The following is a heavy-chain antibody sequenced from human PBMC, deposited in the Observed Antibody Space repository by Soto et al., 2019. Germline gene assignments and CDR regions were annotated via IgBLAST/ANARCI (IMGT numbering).Heavy chain of an antibody. V-gene: IGHV3-11*01. CDR2: ISSGGSTI. CDR3: ARGQQWLASDY. D-gene: IGHD6-19*01. CDR1: GFTFSDYY. Sequence: VGSLRLSCAASGFTFSDYYMSWIRQAPGKGLEWVTYISSGGSTIYYADSVKGRFTISRDNAKNSLYLQMNSLRAEDTAVYYCARGQQWLASDYWGQGTLVTVSS. J-gene: IGHJ4*02.